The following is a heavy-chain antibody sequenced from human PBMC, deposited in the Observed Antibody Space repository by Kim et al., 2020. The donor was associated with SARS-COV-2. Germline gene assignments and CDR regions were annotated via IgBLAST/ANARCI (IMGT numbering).Heavy chain of an antibody. CDR3: ARRKITMVRGVAIDAFGI. V-gene: IGHV4-39*01. CDR2: IYYSGST. J-gene: IGHJ3*02. Sequence: SETLSLTCTVSGGSISSSSYYWGWIRQPPGKVLEWIGSIYYSGSTYYNPSLKSRVTISVDTSKNQFSLKLSSVTAADTAVYYCARRKITMVRGVAIDAFGIWGQGTMVTVSS. CDR1: GGSISSSSYY. D-gene: IGHD3-10*01.